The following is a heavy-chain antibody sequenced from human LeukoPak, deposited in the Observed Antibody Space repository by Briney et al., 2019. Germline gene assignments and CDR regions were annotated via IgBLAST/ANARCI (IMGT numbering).Heavy chain of an antibody. CDR1: GFTFSDYS. CDR2: ISSSSSYI. D-gene: IGHD3-9*01. J-gene: IGHJ4*02. CDR3: ARGGRSTYFDWSPDY. V-gene: IGHV3-21*01. Sequence: PGGSLRLSRAASGFTFSDYSMNWVRQAPGKGLEWVSSISSSSSYIYYADSVKGRFTISGDNARNSLYLQMNSLRAEDTAVYYCARGGRSTYFDWSPDYWGQGTLVTVSS.